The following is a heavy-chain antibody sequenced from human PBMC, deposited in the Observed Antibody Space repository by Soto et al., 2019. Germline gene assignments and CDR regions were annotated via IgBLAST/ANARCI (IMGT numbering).Heavy chain of an antibody. CDR3: ALLPHCGKTSCWPQPDS. D-gene: IGHD2-21*01. J-gene: IGHJ5*02. V-gene: IGHV3-33*01. CDR1: GFTFSTFG. Sequence: QVQLVESGGGVVQPGRSLRLSCAASGFTFSTFGMHWVRQAPGKGPEWVAIIWRDGSDKYYTDSVKGRFTISRDNSRNTLYLQMNSLITEHTAVYYCALLPHCGKTSCWPQPDSWVQGSLITVSS. CDR2: IWRDGSDK.